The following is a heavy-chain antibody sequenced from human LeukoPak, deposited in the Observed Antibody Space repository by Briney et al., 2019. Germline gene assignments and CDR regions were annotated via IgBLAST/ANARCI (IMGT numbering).Heavy chain of an antibody. J-gene: IGHJ4*02. V-gene: IGHV4-59*01. CDR1: GGSISSYY. Sequence: SETLSLTCTVSGGSISSYYWSWIRQPPGKGLEWIGYVSYSGSTNHNPSLKSRVTISEDTSKNHFSLKLSSVTAADTAVYYCAMYNFWSGYYGDYWGQGTLVTVSS. CDR3: AMYNFWSGYYGDY. D-gene: IGHD3-3*01. CDR2: VSYSGST.